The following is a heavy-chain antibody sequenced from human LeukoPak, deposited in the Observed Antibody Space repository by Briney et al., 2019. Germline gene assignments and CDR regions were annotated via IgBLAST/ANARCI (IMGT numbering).Heavy chain of an antibody. CDR3: ATEQPVAGTGGDAFDY. Sequence: GASVKVSCKVSGYTLTELSMHWVRQAPGKGLEWMGGFDPEDGETIYAQKFQGRVTMTEDTSTDTAYMELSSLRSEDTAVYYCATEQPVAGTGGDAFDYWGQGTLSPSPQ. D-gene: IGHD6-19*01. V-gene: IGHV1-24*01. J-gene: IGHJ4*02. CDR2: FDPEDGET. CDR1: GYTLTELS.